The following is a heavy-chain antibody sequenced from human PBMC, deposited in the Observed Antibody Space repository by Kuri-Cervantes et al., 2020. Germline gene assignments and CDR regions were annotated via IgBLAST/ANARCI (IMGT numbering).Heavy chain of an antibody. CDR1: GGTFSSYA. D-gene: IGHD3-22*01. CDR3: ATTVHYYYDTSGPDAFDI. J-gene: IGHJ3*02. V-gene: IGHV1-69*13. CDR2: IIPIFGTA. Sequence: SVKVSCKASGGTFSSYAISWVRQAPGQGLEWMGGIIPIFGTANYAQKFQGRVTITADESTSTAYMELNRLRSDDTAVYYCATTVHYYYDTSGPDAFDIWGQGTMVTVSS.